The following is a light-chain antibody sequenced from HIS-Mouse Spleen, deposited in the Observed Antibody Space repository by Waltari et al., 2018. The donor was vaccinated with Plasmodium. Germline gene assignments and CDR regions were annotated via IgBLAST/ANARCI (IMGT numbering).Light chain of an antibody. CDR3: CSYAGSYTYV. V-gene: IGLV2-11*01. J-gene: IGLJ1*01. CDR1: SSDVGGYNY. CDR2: GVS. Sequence: QSALTQPRSVSGSPGQSVTISCTGTSSDVGGYNYVSWYQQPPGKAPKLMIYGVSKRPSGVPDRFSGSKSGNTASLTISGLQAEDEAEYYCCSYAGSYTYVFGTGTKVTVL.